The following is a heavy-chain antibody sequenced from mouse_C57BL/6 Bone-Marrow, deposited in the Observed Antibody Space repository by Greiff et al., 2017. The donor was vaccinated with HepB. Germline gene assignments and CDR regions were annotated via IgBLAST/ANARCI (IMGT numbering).Heavy chain of an antibody. J-gene: IGHJ2*01. V-gene: IGHV5-6*02. CDR3: TRDRFDYYFDY. Sequence: DVMLVESGGDLVRPGGSLKLSCAASGFTFSTSGLSWVRQTPDKRLEWVATINTGGTYTYYADSVRGRFTISKDSAKNTLFLLMNSLKSEDSAIYYCTRDRFDYYFDYWGQGTTLTVSS. D-gene: IGHD2-14*01. CDR2: INTGGTYT. CDR1: GFTFSTSG.